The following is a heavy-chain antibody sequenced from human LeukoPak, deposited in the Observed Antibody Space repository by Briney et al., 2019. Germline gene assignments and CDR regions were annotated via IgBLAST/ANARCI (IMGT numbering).Heavy chain of an antibody. Sequence: ASVKVSCKASGYTFTSYYMHWVRQAPGQGLEWTGIINPSGGSTSYAPKFQGRVTMTRDTSTSTVYMELGSLRSEDTAVYYCARGMGLYYDILTGYYTSPIRYFDYWGQGTLVTVSS. CDR2: INPSGGST. CDR1: GYTFTSYY. V-gene: IGHV1-46*01. CDR3: ARGMGLYYDILTGYYTSPIRYFDY. J-gene: IGHJ4*02. D-gene: IGHD3-9*01.